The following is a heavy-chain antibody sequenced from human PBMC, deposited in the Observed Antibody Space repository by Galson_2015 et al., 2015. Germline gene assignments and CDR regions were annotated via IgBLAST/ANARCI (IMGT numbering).Heavy chain of an antibody. V-gene: IGHV3-30*18. Sequence: SLRLSCAASGFIFSSYGMHWVRQAPGKGLEWVAVISYDGSNKYYADSVKGRFTISRDNSKNTLYLQMNNLRAEDTAVYYCAKDLVGSGNDDPWGQGTLVTVSS. CDR1: GFIFSSYG. J-gene: IGHJ5*02. CDR2: ISYDGSNK. CDR3: AKDLVGSGNDDP. D-gene: IGHD3-10*01.